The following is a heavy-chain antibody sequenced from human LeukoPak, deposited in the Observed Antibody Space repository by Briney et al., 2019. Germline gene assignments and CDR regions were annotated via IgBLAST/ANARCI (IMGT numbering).Heavy chain of an antibody. V-gene: IGHV3-7*04. CDR3: ARGVGGYVGFYFDY. D-gene: IGHD5-12*01. Sequence: GGSLRLSCAASGFTFSSYWMSWVRQAPGKGLEWVANIKQDGSEKYYVDSVKGRFTISRDNAKNSLYLQMNSLRAEDTAVCYCARGVGGYVGFYFDYWGQGTLVTVSS. CDR1: GFTFSSYW. J-gene: IGHJ4*02. CDR2: IKQDGSEK.